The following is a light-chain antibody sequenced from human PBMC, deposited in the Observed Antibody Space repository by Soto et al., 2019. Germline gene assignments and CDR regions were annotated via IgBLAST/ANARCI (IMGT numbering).Light chain of an antibody. Sequence: QSALAQPASVSGSPGQSITISCTGTSSDVGSYNLVSWYQQHPGKAPKLMIYEVSKRPSGVSNRFSGSKSSNTASLTISGLQAEDEADYYCCSYAGSSTFHVFGTGTKVTVL. CDR3: CSYAGSSTFHV. V-gene: IGLV2-23*02. J-gene: IGLJ1*01. CDR1: SSDVGSYNL. CDR2: EVS.